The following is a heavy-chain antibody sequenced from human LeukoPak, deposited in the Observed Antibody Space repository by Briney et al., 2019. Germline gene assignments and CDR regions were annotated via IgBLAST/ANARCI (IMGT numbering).Heavy chain of an antibody. J-gene: IGHJ4*02. D-gene: IGHD6-13*01. CDR2: ISAYNGNT. Sequence: ASVKVSCKASGYTFTSYGFSWVRQAPGQGLEWMGWISAYNGNTNYAQKLQGRVTMTTDTYTSTAYMELRSLRSDDTAVYYCARVDSIAAAGTFWGQGTLVTVSS. V-gene: IGHV1-18*01. CDR3: ARVDSIAAAGTF. CDR1: GYTFTSYG.